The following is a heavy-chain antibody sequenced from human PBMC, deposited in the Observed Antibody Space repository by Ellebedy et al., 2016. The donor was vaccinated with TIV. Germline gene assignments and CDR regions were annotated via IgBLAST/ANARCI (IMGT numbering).Heavy chain of an antibody. CDR2: ISYDGSNK. CDR3: ARGPYYDILTHNFDY. CDR1: GFTFSSYG. Sequence: GESLKISCAASGFTFSSYGMHWVRQAPGKGLEWVAVISYDGSNKYYADSVKGRFTISRDNSKNTLYLQMNSLRAEDTAVYYCARGPYYDILTHNFDYWGQGTLVTVSS. V-gene: IGHV3-30*03. J-gene: IGHJ4*02. D-gene: IGHD3-9*01.